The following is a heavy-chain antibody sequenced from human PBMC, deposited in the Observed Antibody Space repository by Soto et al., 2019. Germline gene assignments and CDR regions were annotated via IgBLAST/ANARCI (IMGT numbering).Heavy chain of an antibody. CDR2: IYWDDDK. J-gene: IGHJ5*02. CDR1: GFSLSTSGVG. Sequence: QITLKESGPTLVKPTQTLTLTCTFSGFSLSTSGVGVGWIRQPPGKALEWLALIYWDDDKRYSPSLKSRLTITKDTSKNQVVLTMTNMDPVDTATYYCAHRPGGYCISTSCFRSWFDPWGQGTLVTVSS. CDR3: AHRPGGYCISTSCFRSWFDP. D-gene: IGHD2-2*03. V-gene: IGHV2-5*02.